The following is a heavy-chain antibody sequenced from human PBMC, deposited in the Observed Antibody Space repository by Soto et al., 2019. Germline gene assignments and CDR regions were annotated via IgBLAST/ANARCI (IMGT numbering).Heavy chain of an antibody. J-gene: IGHJ5*02. CDR1: GHTFTSYY. D-gene: IGHD3-10*01. CDR3: ARDHAITMVRGGNWFDP. V-gene: IGHV1-46*03. CDR2: INPSGGST. Sequence: GASVKVSCKASGHTFTSYYMHWVRQAPGQGLEWMGIINPSGGSTSYAQKFQGRVTMTRDTSTSTVYMELSSLRSEDTAVYYCARDHAITMVRGGNWFDPWGQGTLVTVSS.